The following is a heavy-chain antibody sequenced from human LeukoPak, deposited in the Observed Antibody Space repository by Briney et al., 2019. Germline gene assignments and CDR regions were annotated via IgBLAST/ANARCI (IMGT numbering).Heavy chain of an antibody. CDR3: ASAIGSIWYEFDY. D-gene: IGHD6-13*01. CDR1: GFTVNNNY. J-gene: IGHJ4*02. V-gene: IGHV3-53*01. CDR2: IYSGGYT. Sequence: GGSLRLSCAASGFTVNNNYMSWDRQAPGRGLEWVSVIYSGGYTYYAGSVKGRFTISRDNSKNTLYLQMNSLRAEDTAVYYCASAIGSIWYEFDYWGQGTLVTVSS.